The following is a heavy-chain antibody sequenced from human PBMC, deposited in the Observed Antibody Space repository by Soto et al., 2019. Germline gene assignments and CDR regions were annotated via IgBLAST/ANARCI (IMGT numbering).Heavy chain of an antibody. D-gene: IGHD2-15*01. V-gene: IGHV3-74*01. CDR1: GLTFNRYW. CDR2: INTDGTNS. J-gene: IGHJ5*02. Sequence: GGSLRLSCAASGLTFNRYWMHWVRHAPGKGLVWVSHINTDGTNSNYADSVKGRFTISRDNAKSTLFLQMNSLRDEDTAVYYCAREFCSGGNCYTYYFDPWGQGIPVTV. CDR3: AREFCSGGNCYTYYFDP.